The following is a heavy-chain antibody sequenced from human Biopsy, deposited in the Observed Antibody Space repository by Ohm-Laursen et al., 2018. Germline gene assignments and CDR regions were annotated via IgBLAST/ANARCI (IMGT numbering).Heavy chain of an antibody. CDR1: GDSISSYY. CDR2: VYYTGST. D-gene: IGHD3-22*01. J-gene: IGHJ2*01. Sequence: GTLSLTWSVSGDSISSYYWSWIRQPPGKGLQWIGYVYYTGSTDYNPSLQSRVTISVDTSKNHFSLRLRSVTPADTAIYYCARDRGYYSDRTVPGYFDLWGRGTLVTVSS. CDR3: ARDRGYYSDRTVPGYFDL. V-gene: IGHV4-59*01.